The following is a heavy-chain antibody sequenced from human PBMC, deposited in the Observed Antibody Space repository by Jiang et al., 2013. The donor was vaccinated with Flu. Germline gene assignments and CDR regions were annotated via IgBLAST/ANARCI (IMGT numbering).Heavy chain of an antibody. D-gene: IGHD6-19*01. J-gene: IGHJ6*02. V-gene: IGHV6-1*01. CDR2: TYYRSKWYN. CDR1: GDSVSSNSAA. CDR3: ARDIGYSSGWYASYYGMDV. Sequence: QTLSLTCAISGDSVSSNSAAWNWIRQSPSRGLEWLGRTYYRSKWYNDYAVSVKSRITINPDTSKNQFSLQLNSVTPGDTAVYYCARDIGYSSGWYASYYGMDVWGQGTTVTVSS.